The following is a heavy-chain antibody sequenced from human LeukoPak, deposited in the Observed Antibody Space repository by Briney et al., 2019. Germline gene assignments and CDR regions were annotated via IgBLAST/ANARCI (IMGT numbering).Heavy chain of an antibody. CDR3: AKERKGSGYFDY. CDR1: GFTFNSYD. V-gene: IGHV3-23*01. J-gene: IGHJ4*02. Sequence: GGSLTLSCAASGFTFNSYDMGWVRQAPGRGLEHVSAISGRGDSTYCPDSVRGRFTISRDNSKNTVFLQMNSPRAEGTAVYYCAKERKGSGYFDYWGQGALVTVSS. D-gene: IGHD1-26*01. CDR2: ISGRGDST.